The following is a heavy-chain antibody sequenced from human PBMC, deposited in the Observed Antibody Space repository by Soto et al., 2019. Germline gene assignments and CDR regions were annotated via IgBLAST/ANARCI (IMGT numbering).Heavy chain of an antibody. J-gene: IGHJ4*02. D-gene: IGHD6-13*01. V-gene: IGHV4-31*03. CDR3: TRGSRVEGIDS. Sequence: SETLSLTCTVSGGSIDSAGYFWTWIRQHPGRGLEWIAYMYSSGNTYYNPSLKSRVNISVDTSKNEFSLKLTSVTVADTAVYYCTRGSRVEGIDSWGQGTLVTVS. CDR1: GGSIDSAGYF. CDR2: MYSSGNT.